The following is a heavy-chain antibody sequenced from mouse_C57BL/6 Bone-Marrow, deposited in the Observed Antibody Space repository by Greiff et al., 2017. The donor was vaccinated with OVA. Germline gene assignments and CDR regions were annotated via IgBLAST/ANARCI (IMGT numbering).Heavy chain of an antibody. CDR1: GYTFTSYW. D-gene: IGHD6-5*01. Sequence: QVHVKQPGAELVKPGASVKMSCKASGYTFTSYWITWVKQRPGQGLEWIGDIYPGSGSTNYNEKFKSKATLTVDTSSSTAYMQLSSLTSEDSAVYYCGAGSLCYFDYWGQGTTLTVSS. V-gene: IGHV1-55*01. CDR3: GAGSLCYFDY. J-gene: IGHJ2*01. CDR2: IYPGSGST.